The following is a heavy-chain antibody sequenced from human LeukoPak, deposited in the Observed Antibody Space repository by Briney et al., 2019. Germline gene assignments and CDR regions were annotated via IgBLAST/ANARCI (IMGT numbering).Heavy chain of an antibody. D-gene: IGHD4-23*01. CDR2: INPSGGTT. Sequence: ASVKVSCKASGYSFTSYHIHWVRQAPGQGLEWMGIINPSGGTTNYAQKFQGRVTMTRDTSTSTAYMELRSLRSDDTAVYYCASVVTPSSHFQHWGQGTLVTVSS. CDR3: ASVVTPSSHFQH. V-gene: IGHV1-46*01. CDR1: GYSFTSYH. J-gene: IGHJ1*01.